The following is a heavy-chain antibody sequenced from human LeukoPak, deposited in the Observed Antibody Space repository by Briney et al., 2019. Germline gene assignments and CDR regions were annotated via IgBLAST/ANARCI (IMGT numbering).Heavy chain of an antibody. V-gene: IGHV3-48*04. CDR1: GFTFSNYT. CDR2: ISNSGSNI. D-gene: IGHD6-19*01. Sequence: QSGGSLRLSCAASGFTFSNYTMHCVRQAPGKGLEWVSHISNSGSNIYYADSVKGRFTISRDNAKNSLYLQMNSLRAEDTAVYYCASAASSGWWFFDYWGQGTLVTVSS. CDR3: ASAASSGWWFFDY. J-gene: IGHJ4*02.